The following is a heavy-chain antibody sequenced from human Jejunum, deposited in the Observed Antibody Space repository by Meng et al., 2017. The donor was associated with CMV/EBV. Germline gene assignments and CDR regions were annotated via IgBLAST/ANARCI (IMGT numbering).Heavy chain of an antibody. CDR3: LRGSGGSV. CDR2: IPHRGSS. J-gene: IGHJ1*01. V-gene: IGHV4-4*02. CDR1: GDSITNHNW. Sequence: QVPLRESGPALVTPSETLSLTCAVSGDSITNHNWWAWVRQPPAKGLEWIGEIPHRGSSAYNPSLKSRVSMSIDKSKNQFSLKLTSVTAADTAVYHCLRGSGGSVWGQGTLVTVSS. D-gene: IGHD3-10*01.